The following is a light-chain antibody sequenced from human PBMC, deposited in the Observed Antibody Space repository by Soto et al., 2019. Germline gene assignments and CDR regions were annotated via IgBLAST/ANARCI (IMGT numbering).Light chain of an antibody. CDR1: QSVSSN. J-gene: IGKJ2*01. Sequence: EIVMTQSPATLSVSPGERATLSCRASQSVSSNLAWYQQKPGQAPRLLIYGASTRATGIPARFSGSGSGTEYTRTISRLLSEDLAVYYSQQYNNWPYTFGQGTKLEIK. V-gene: IGKV3-15*01. CDR3: QQYNNWPYT. CDR2: GAS.